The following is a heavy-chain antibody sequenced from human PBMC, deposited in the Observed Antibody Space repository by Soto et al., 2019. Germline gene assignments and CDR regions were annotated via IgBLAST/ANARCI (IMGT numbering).Heavy chain of an antibody. D-gene: IGHD5-12*01. V-gene: IGHV1-18*01. CDR2: ISAYNGNT. Sequence: WASVKVSCKASGYTFTDYAITWVRQAPGQGLEWMGWISAYNGNTNYAQKFQGRVTITRDTSASTAYMELSSLRSEDTAVYYCAIQGYSGYDGWFDPWGQGTLVTVSS. CDR1: GYTFTDYA. J-gene: IGHJ5*02. CDR3: AIQGYSGYDGWFDP.